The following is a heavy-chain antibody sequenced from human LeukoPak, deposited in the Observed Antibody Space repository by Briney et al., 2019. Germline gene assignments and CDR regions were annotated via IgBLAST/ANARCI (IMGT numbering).Heavy chain of an antibody. J-gene: IGHJ4*02. CDR3: ARRGLRYFDWSPRYYFDY. D-gene: IGHD3-9*01. CDR1: GGSFSGYY. Sequence: SETLSLTCAVYGGSFSGYYWSWIRQPPGKGLEWIGEINHSGSTNYNPSLKSRVTISVDTSKNQFSLKLSSVTAADTAVYYCARRGLRYFDWSPRYYFDYWGQGTLVTVSS. V-gene: IGHV4-34*01. CDR2: INHSGST.